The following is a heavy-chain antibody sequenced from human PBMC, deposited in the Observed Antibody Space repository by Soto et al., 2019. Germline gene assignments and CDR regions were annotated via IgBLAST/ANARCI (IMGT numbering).Heavy chain of an antibody. CDR2: IYHSGGT. D-gene: IGHD3-22*01. V-gene: IGHV4-30-2*01. CDR1: GGSISSGGDS. CDR3: ARSTSDYYDSSGYHFQH. J-gene: IGHJ1*01. Sequence: PSETLSLTCAVSGGSISSGGDSWSWIRQPPGKGLEWIGYIYHSGGTYYNPSLKSRVTISVDRSKNQFSLKLSSVTAADTAVYYCARSTSDYYDSSGYHFQHWGQGTLVTVSS.